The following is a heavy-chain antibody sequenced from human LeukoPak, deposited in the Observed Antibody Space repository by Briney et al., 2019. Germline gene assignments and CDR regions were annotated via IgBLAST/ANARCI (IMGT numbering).Heavy chain of an antibody. V-gene: IGHV4-34*01. CDR3: ARVPDYYYYYMDV. CDR2: INHSGST. Sequence: SETLSLTCAVYGGSFSGYYWSWIRQPPGKGLEWIGEINHSGSTNYNPSLKSRVTISVGTSKNQFSLKLSSVTAADTAVYYCARVPDYYYYYMDVWGKGTTVTVSS. J-gene: IGHJ6*03. CDR1: GGSFSGYY.